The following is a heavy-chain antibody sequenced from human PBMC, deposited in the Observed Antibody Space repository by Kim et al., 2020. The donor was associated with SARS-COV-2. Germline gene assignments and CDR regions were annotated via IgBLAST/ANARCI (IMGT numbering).Heavy chain of an antibody. CDR2: ISYDGSDK. D-gene: IGHD2-15*01. Sequence: GGSLSLSCAASGFSFSSYGMHWVRQAPGKGLEWVAYISYDGSDKFYADSVKGRFTISRDNSNNTLSLQTNILRAEDTALFYCARGPVDPKDGWYFDVWGR. CDR1: GFSFSSYG. CDR3: ARGPVDPKDGWYFDV. V-gene: IGHV3-33*01. J-gene: IGHJ2*01.